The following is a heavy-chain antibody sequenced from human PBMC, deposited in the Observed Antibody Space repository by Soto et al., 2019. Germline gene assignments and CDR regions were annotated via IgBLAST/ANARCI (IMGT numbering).Heavy chain of an antibody. Sequence: GASVKVSCKTSGYTFTSNGISWVRQAPGQGLEWMGWISAYSGNTNYAQKVQGRVTMTTDTSTTTAYMELRSLRSDDTAVYYCARDRVAAAGTFDYWGQGTLVTVSS. J-gene: IGHJ4*02. CDR3: ARDRVAAAGTFDY. V-gene: IGHV1-18*01. CDR2: ISAYSGNT. CDR1: GYTFTSNG. D-gene: IGHD6-13*01.